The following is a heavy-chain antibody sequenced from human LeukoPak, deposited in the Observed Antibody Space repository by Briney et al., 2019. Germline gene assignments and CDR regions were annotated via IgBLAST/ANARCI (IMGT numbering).Heavy chain of an antibody. V-gene: IGHV4-39*01. CDR2: IYYSGDT. Sequence: SETLSLSCTVSGGSIDNINYYWGWIRQPPGKGLEWIGSIYYSGDTYYNPSLKRRVTISVDTSKNQLSLKLRSVSAADTAVYFCASLIVVAGRPYLDFWGQGTLVTVSS. CDR3: ASLIVVAGRPYLDF. J-gene: IGHJ4*02. CDR1: GGSIDNINYY. D-gene: IGHD6-19*01.